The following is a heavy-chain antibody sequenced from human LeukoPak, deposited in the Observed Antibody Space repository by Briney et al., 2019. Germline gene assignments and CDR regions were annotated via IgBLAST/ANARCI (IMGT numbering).Heavy chain of an antibody. Sequence: GGSLRLSCAASGSRFSIYGMHWVRQAPGKGLEWVTFIRHDGSNKYYADSVKGRFTISRDNSKNTLYLQMNSLRAEDTAVYYCAKEGGDYDSSGSDAFDIWGQGTMVTVSS. CDR2: IRHDGSNK. V-gene: IGHV3-30*02. D-gene: IGHD3-22*01. CDR3: AKEGGDYDSSGSDAFDI. J-gene: IGHJ3*02. CDR1: GSRFSIYG.